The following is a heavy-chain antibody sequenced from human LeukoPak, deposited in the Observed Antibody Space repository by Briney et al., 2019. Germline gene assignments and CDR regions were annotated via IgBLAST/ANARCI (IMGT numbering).Heavy chain of an antibody. CDR2: IKQDGSEK. Sequence: QSGGSLRLSCAASGFTFSSYWMSWVRQAPGRGLEWVANIKQDGSEKYYVDSVKGRFTISRDNSKKTLYLQMNSLRAEDTAVYYCAKSNSRYCSGGSCYSFHDYWGQGTLVTISS. V-gene: IGHV3-7*01. CDR1: GFTFSSYW. J-gene: IGHJ4*02. CDR3: AKSNSRYCSGGSCYSFHDY. D-gene: IGHD2-15*01.